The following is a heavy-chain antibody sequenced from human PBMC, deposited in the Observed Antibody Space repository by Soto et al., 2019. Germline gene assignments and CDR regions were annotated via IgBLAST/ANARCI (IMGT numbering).Heavy chain of an antibody. J-gene: IGHJ4*02. V-gene: IGHV3-23*01. CDR2: ISGSGGST. CDR3: AKDLIPSY. Sequence: SWIRQPPGKGLEWVSAISGSGGSTYYADSVKGRFTISRDNSKNTLYLQMNSLRAEDTAVYYCAKDLIPSYWGQGTLVTVSS.